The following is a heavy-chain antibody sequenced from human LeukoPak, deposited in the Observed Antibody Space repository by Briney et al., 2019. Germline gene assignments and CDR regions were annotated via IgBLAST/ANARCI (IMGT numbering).Heavy chain of an antibody. D-gene: IGHD3-22*01. J-gene: IGHJ6*03. Sequence: PGRSLRLSCAASGFTFNIYAVHWVHQAPGKGLEWVAVISYDGSTQYYADSVKGRFTISRDNSKNTLYLQMNSLRAEDTAVYHCAKGSKVVLITRDHYMDVRGKGTTVTISS. CDR1: GFTFNIYA. CDR2: ISYDGSTQ. V-gene: IGHV3-30*04. CDR3: AKGSKVVLITRDHYMDV.